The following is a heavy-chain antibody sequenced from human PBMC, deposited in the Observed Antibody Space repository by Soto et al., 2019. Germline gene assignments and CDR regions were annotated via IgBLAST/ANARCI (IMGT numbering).Heavy chain of an antibody. CDR1: GYTFTSYW. D-gene: IGHD2-8*01. Sequence: GESLKISCKGSGYTFTSYWIGWVRQMPGEGLEWMGVIYPSDSDIRYSPSFQGKVTISADKSITSAYLQWSSLKAADTAMYSCVTSGTSSGRFSDYWGQGSLVTVSS. CDR3: VTSGTSSGRFSDY. J-gene: IGHJ4*02. CDR2: IYPSDSDI. V-gene: IGHV5-51*01.